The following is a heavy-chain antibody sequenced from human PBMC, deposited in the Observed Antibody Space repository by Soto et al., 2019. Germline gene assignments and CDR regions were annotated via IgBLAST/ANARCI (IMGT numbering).Heavy chain of an antibody. CDR3: ARDSGHYGKGGFDP. D-gene: IGHD3-10*01. Sequence: QVQLQESGPGLVKPLETLSLTCTVSGASISSGGYYWNWMRQHPGKGLEWIGYIYHSGSTNYNPSLKSRVTMSVDTSKNQFSLKLSYVTAADTALYYCARDSGHYGKGGFDPWGQGTLVTVSS. CDR1: GASISSGGYY. V-gene: IGHV4-31*03. J-gene: IGHJ5*02. CDR2: IYHSGST.